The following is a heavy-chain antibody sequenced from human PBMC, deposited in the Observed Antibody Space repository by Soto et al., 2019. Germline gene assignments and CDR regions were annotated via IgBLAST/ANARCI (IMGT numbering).Heavy chain of an antibody. J-gene: IGHJ5*02. CDR3: ARDRGGGSNWFDP. V-gene: IGHV4-31*03. D-gene: IGHD3-16*01. CDR1: GGSISSGGYY. Sequence: QVQLQESGPGLVKPSQTLSLACTVSGGSISSGGYYWSWIRQHPGKGLEWIGYIYYSGSTYYNPSLKSRGTILVDTSKNQFSLKLSSVTAADTAGYYCARDRGGGSNWFDPWGQGTLVTVSS. CDR2: IYYSGST.